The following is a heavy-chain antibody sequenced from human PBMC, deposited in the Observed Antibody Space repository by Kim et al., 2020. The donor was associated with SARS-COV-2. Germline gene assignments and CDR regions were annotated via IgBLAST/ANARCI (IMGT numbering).Heavy chain of an antibody. CDR2: IYYSGST. J-gene: IGHJ5*02. CDR1: GGSISSSSYY. CDR3: ARHVVVAATYWFDP. V-gene: IGHV4-39*01. D-gene: IGHD2-15*01. Sequence: SETLSLTCTVSGGSISSSSYYWGWIRQPPGKGLEWIGSIYYSGSTYYNPSLKSRVTISVDTSKNQFSLKLSSVTAADTAVYYCARHVVVAATYWFDPWGQGTLVTVSS.